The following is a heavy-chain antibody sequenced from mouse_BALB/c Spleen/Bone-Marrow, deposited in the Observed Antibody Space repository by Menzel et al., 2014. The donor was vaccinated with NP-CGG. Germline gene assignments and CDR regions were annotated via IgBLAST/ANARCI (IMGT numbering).Heavy chain of an antibody. CDR2: IINGSSTI. CDR1: GLTFRSFG. J-gene: IGHJ2*01. V-gene: IGHV5-17*02. CDR3: TRMYFDY. Sequence: EVQGVESGGGLVQPGGSRKLSCAASGLTFRSFGVHWVRQAPEKGLECVAYIINGSSTIYYADTVKGLFTISRDNPKNTLFLQMTILRAEDTAMYYCTRMYFDYWGQGTTLAVSS.